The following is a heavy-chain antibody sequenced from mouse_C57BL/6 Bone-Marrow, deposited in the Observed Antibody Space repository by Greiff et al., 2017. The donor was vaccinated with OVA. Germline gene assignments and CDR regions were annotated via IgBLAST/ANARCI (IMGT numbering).Heavy chain of an antibody. V-gene: IGHV5-6*01. D-gene: IGHD2-2*01. J-gene: IGHJ4*01. CDR3: ARRLWLRRDAMDY. CDR1: GFTFSSYG. Sequence: EVQLQESGGDLVKPGGPLKLSCAASGFTFSSYGMSWVRQTPDKRLEWVATISSGGSYTYYPDSVKGRFTISRDNAKNTLYLQMSSLKSEDTAMYYCARRLWLRRDAMDYWGQGTSVTVSS. CDR2: ISSGGSYT.